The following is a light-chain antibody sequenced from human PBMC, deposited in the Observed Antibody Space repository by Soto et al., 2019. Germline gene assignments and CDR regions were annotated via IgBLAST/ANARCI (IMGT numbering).Light chain of an antibody. J-gene: IGKJ1*01. V-gene: IGKV3-20*01. CDR1: QSVSSSY. CDR3: QQYDTSDTWT. CDR2: DAS. Sequence: EIVLTQSPGTLSLSPGERATLSCRASQSVSSSYLAWYQLKPGQAPRLLIYDASSRATGIPDRFSGSGSGTDFTLTISKLEPGDFAVYYCQQYDTSDTWTFGQGTKVDIK.